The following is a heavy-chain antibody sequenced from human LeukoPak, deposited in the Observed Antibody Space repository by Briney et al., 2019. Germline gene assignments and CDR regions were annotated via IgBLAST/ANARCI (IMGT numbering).Heavy chain of an antibody. CDR3: AREGRDAYDFDS. CDR1: GGTFSTYA. CDR2: IIPIFGSA. V-gene: IGHV1-69*06. Sequence: SVKVSCRASGGTFSTYAISWVRQARGQRLEWMGRIIPIFGSANYAQKFQGRVTITADKSTSPAYMELSSLSSEDTAMYYCAREGRDAYDFDSWGQGTLVTVSS. D-gene: IGHD5-24*01. J-gene: IGHJ5*01.